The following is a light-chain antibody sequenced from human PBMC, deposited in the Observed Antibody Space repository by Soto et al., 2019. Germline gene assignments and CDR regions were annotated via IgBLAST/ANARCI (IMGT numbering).Light chain of an antibody. CDR3: QQGYSSPWT. CDR2: ATS. J-gene: IGKJ1*01. V-gene: IGKV1-39*01. Sequence: DIQMTQSPPFLSASVGDRVTITYRASQTVSSYLNWYQQKPGKAPKLLIYATSSLQSGVPSRFSGSGSGTDFTLTISSLQTEDFATYHCQQGYSSPWTFGQGTKVEIK. CDR1: QTVSSY.